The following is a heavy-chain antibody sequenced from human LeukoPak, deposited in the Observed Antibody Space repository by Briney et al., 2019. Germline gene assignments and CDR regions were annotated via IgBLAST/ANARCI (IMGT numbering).Heavy chain of an antibody. CDR1: GYTSTGYY. V-gene: IGHV1-2*02. Sequence: ASVKVSCKASGYTSTGYYMHWVRQAPGQGLEWMGWINPNSGGTNYAQKFQGRVTMTRDTPISTAYMELSRLRSDDTAVYYCARDFNPYYYDSSGYSQWGQGTLVTVSS. J-gene: IGHJ4*02. CDR3: ARDFNPYYYDSSGYSQ. CDR2: INPNSGGT. D-gene: IGHD3-22*01.